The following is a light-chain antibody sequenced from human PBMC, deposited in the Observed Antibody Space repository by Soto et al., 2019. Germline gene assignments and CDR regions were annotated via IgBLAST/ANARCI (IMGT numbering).Light chain of an antibody. V-gene: IGLV1-44*01. CDR2: SNN. J-gene: IGLJ2*01. CDR1: SSNIGGNT. Sequence: VVTQPPSASGTPGQRVTISCSGSSSNIGGNTVNWYQQLPGTAPKLLIYSNNQRPSGVPDRFSGSKSGTSASLAISGLQSEDESDYYCAAWDDSLNGPVFGGGTKLTVL. CDR3: AAWDDSLNGPV.